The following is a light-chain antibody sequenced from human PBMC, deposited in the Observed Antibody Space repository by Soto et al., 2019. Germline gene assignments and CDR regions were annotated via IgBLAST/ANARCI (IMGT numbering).Light chain of an antibody. CDR3: QSYDSSLSGYV. Sequence: QSVLTQPPSVSGAPGQRVTLSCTGSSSTIGAGYDVHWYQQLPGTAPKLLIYGNSNRPSGVPDRFSGSKFGTSASLAITGLQAEDEADYYCQSYDSSLSGYVFGTGTKLTVL. J-gene: IGLJ1*01. V-gene: IGLV1-40*01. CDR2: GNS. CDR1: SSTIGAGYD.